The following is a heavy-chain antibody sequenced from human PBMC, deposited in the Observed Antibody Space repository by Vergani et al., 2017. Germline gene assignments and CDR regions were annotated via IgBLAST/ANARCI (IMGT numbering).Heavy chain of an antibody. Sequence: QVQLQESGPGLVKPSQTLSLTCTVSGGPISSGGYYWSWIRQHPGKGLEWIGYIYYSGSTYYKPSLKSRVTISVDTSKNQFSLKLSSVTAAGTAVYYCARGRVTIFGVVISRNDAFDIWGQGTMVTVSS. D-gene: IGHD3-3*01. V-gene: IGHV4-31*03. J-gene: IGHJ3*02. CDR3: ARGRVTIFGVVISRNDAFDI. CDR2: IYYSGST. CDR1: GGPISSGGYY.